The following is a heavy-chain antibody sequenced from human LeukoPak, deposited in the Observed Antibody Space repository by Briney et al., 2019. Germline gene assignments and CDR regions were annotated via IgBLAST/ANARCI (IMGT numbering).Heavy chain of an antibody. D-gene: IGHD6-13*01. CDR3: ARDSSWPPCDAFDI. Sequence: SQTLSLTCTVSGGSISRGGSYWAWLRQHPGEGLGWFGYIYYCASPYYNPSLKSPVTLSVDTSKSHLSLNLSSVTAADTAVYYCARDSSWPPCDAFDIWGQGTMVTVS. J-gene: IGHJ3*02. CDR1: GGSISRGGSY. CDR2: IYYCASP. V-gene: IGHV4-31*01.